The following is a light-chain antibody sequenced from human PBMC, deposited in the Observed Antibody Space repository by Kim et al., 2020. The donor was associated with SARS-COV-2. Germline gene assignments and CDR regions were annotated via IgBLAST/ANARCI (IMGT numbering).Light chain of an antibody. Sequence: ALAQTVRITCQGDSLTTYYTSWYQQKPGQAPVLVIYGKNKRPSGIPDRFSGSTSGNTASLTITGAQAEDEADYYCNSRDTSGDHWMFGGGTQLTVL. CDR2: GKN. J-gene: IGLJ3*02. CDR1: SLTTYY. CDR3: NSRDTSGDHWM. V-gene: IGLV3-19*01.